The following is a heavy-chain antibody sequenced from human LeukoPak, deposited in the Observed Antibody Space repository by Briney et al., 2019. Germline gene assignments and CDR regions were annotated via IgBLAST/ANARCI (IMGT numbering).Heavy chain of an antibody. CDR2: ITADSDII. CDR1: GFAFSSYS. J-gene: IGHJ5*02. CDR3: ARVGTPGTNNWFDP. V-gene: IGHV3-48*02. D-gene: IGHD7-27*01. Sequence: PGGSLRLSCSASGFAFSSYSMNWLRQAPGKGLEWISFITADSDIIHYAVSVRGRFTISRDNAKNSLFLQLNSLRDEDTAVYYCARVGTPGTNNWFDPWGQGTLVTVS.